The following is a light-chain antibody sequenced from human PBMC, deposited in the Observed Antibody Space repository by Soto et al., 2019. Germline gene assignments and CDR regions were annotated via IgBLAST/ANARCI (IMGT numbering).Light chain of an antibody. CDR3: SSYTTAYTQV. CDR1: SNDVGYYNY. V-gene: IGLV2-14*01. J-gene: IGLJ3*02. CDR2: EVT. Sequence: QSALCQPASVSGSPGQSITISCTVTSNDVGYYNYVSWYQQHPGQAPKLMISEVTTRPSGVSDRFSGSKSGNTASLTISRLQAEDEAHYYCSSYTTAYTQVFGGGTQLTLL.